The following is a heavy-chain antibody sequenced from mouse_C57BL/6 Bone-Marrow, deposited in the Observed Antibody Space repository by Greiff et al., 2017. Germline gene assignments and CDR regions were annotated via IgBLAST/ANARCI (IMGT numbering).Heavy chain of an antibody. CDR3: ARDGYYLFAY. CDR2: IYPGDGDT. D-gene: IGHD2-3*01. V-gene: IGHV1-82*01. Sequence: QVQLQQSGPELVKPGASVKISCKASGYAFSSSWMNWVKQRPGQGLEWIGRIYPGDGDTNYNGKFKGKATLTADKSSSTSYMQLSSLTSDDSAVYFCARDGYYLFAYWGQGTLVTVSA. CDR1: GYAFSSSW. J-gene: IGHJ3*01.